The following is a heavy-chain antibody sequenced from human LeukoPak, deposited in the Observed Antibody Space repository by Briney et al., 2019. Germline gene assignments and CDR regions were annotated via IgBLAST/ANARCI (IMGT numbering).Heavy chain of an antibody. CDR2: IYYSGST. V-gene: IGHV4-61*08. Sequence: SETLSLTCAVSGGSISSGGYYWSWIRQPPGKGLEWIGYIYYSGSTNYNPSLKSRVTISVDTSKNQFSLKLSSVTAADTAVYYCARRGSGYSALYFDYWGQGTLVTVSS. D-gene: IGHD3-3*01. CDR1: GGSISSGGYY. CDR3: ARRGSGYSALYFDY. J-gene: IGHJ4*02.